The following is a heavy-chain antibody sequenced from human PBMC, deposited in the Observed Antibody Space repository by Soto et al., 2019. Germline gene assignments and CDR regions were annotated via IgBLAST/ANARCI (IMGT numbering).Heavy chain of an antibody. CDR2: VSGSGGTT. J-gene: IGHJ4*02. Sequence: EVQLLESGGGLVQPGGSMRLSCADSGFTFSSYAMSWVRQAPGKGLEWVSGVSGSGGTTYYADSVKGRFNISRDNSKNSLSLQMNSRRGGDTAVYYLAIGRKFWTGTDVYWGQGNTVTVSS. V-gene: IGHV3-23*01. D-gene: IGHD3-3*01. CDR1: GFTFSSYA. CDR3: AIGRKFWTGTDVY.